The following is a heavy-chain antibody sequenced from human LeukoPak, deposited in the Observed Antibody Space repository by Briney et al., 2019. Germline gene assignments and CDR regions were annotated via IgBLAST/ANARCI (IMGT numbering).Heavy chain of an antibody. CDR1: GGSISSSIYY. D-gene: IGHD5-18*01. J-gene: IGHJ5*02. Sequence: SETLSLTCTVSGGSISSSIYYWGWIRQPPGKGLEWIGSIYYSGSTYYNPSLKSRVTISVDTAKNQFSLKLSSVTAADTAVYYCARQVDTAMVMIGFDPWGQGTLVTVSS. CDR3: ARQVDTAMVMIGFDP. CDR2: IYYSGST. V-gene: IGHV4-39*01.